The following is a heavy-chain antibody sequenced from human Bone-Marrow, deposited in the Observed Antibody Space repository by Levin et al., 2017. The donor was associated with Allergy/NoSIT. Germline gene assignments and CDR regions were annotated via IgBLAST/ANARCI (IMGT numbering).Heavy chain of an antibody. CDR1: GFTFSSYA. V-gene: IGHV3-30-3*01. J-gene: IGHJ6*02. Sequence: GEPLKISCAASGFTFSSYAMHWVRQAPGKGLEWVAVISYDGSNKYYADSVKGRFTISRDNSKNTLYLQMNSLRAEDTAVYYCARDPKKTYYYDSSGYYPWGYHYYGMDVWGQGTTVTVSS. D-gene: IGHD3-22*01. CDR3: ARDPKKTYYYDSSGYYPWGYHYYGMDV. CDR2: ISYDGSNK.